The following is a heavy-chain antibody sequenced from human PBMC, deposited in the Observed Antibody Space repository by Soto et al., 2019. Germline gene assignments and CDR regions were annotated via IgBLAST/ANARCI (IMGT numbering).Heavy chain of an antibody. CDR2: TYYRSKWYH. CDR1: GDSVSTSGAA. CDR3: TRVPTSVRGMDV. V-gene: IGHV6-1*01. Sequence: SQTLSLTCAISGDSVSTSGAAWNWIRQSPSRGLEWLGRTYYRSKWYHEYAGSLKGRVTINPDTSKNHFSLQMNSVTPEDTAVYYCTRVPTSVRGMDVWVQRTTVTLSS. J-gene: IGHJ6*02.